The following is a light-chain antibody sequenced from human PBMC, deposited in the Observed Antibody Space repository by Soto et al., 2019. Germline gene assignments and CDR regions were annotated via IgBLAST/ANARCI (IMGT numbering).Light chain of an antibody. CDR3: HQRQSWPRT. V-gene: IGKV3-11*01. Sequence: EIVLTQSPATLSSFPGDRVTLSCRASQYINTRLAWYQHRPGQAPRLLIYQTSIRAAGLPARFSASGSGTDFTLHISDVQPEDFALYYCHQRQSWPRTFGQGTKVDIK. CDR2: QTS. J-gene: IGKJ1*01. CDR1: QYINTR.